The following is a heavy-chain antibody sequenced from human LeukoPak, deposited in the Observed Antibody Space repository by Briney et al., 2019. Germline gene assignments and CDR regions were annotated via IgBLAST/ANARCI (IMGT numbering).Heavy chain of an antibody. V-gene: IGHV3-48*03. D-gene: IGHD2-15*01. Sequence: GGSLRLSCAASGFTFSSFEMNWVRQAPGKGLEWVSYISSSGGTIYYADSVKGRFTISRDNSKNSLYLQMNSLRTEDTALYYCAKDEGRCLDYWGQGTLVTVSS. CDR3: AKDEGRCLDY. CDR1: GFTFSSFE. CDR2: ISSSGGTI. J-gene: IGHJ4*02.